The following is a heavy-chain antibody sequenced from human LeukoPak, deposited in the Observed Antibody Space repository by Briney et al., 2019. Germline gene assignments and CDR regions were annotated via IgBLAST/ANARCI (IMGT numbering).Heavy chain of an antibody. CDR2: TYYRPKWLT. J-gene: IGHJ4*02. CDR1: GDSVSSGSAV. CDR3: TRSDDNIAYY. D-gene: IGHD3-9*01. Sequence: SQTLTLTCGISGDSVSSGSAVWSWIRQSPSRGLEWLGRTYYRPKWLTAYAESVRSRITINPDTSKNQFSLQLNSVTPEDTAIYYCTRSDDNIAYYWGQGTLVTVSS. V-gene: IGHV6-1*01.